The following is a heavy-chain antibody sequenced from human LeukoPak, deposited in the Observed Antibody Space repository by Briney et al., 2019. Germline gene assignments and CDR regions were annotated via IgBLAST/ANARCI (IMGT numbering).Heavy chain of an antibody. V-gene: IGHV3-9*01. J-gene: IGHJ4*02. D-gene: IGHD4-11*01. CDR2: ISWNSGSI. CDR1: GFTFDDYA. CDR3: ARWGNDYSQFDS. Sequence: SGGSLRLSCAASGFTFDDYAMHWVRQAPGKGLEWVSGISWNSGSIGYADSVKGRFTISRDNAKNSLYLQMNSLRTEDTAVYFCARWGNDYSQFDSWGQGTLVTVS.